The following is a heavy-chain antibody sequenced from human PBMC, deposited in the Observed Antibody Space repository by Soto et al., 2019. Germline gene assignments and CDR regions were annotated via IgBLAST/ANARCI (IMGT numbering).Heavy chain of an antibody. V-gene: IGHV1-18*01. Sequence: QVQLVQSGPEVKKPGASVTLSCKASGYNFNNYGISWVRQAPGQGLEWMGWVSGNNGNTKYGQKFQGRVSLSTDSSKSTADMEMRSLRSDDTADYYCVRRVVTTLDDAFDIWGPGTRVTVSS. CDR3: VRRVVTTLDDAFDI. CDR2: VSGNNGNT. CDR1: GYNFNNYG. J-gene: IGHJ3*02. D-gene: IGHD2-21*02.